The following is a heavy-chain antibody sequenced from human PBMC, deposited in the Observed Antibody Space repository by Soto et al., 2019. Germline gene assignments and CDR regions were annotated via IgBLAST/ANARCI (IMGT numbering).Heavy chain of an antibody. CDR3: ARVGGVAARTFDY. D-gene: IGHD2-15*01. J-gene: IGHJ4*02. CDR1: GGSISPFY. Sequence: WETLSLTGTVSGGSISPFYWSWVGQPPGKGLEWIGYLYYSGNTNYNPSLKSRVTKSVDASKNQVSLRLTSVTAADTAVYYCARVGGVAARTFDYWGQGTVVTVS. CDR2: LYYSGNT. V-gene: IGHV4-59*01.